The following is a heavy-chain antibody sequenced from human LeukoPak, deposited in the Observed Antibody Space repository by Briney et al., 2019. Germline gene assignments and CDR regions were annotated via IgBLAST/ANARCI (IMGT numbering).Heavy chain of an antibody. J-gene: IGHJ5*02. D-gene: IGHD3-3*01. CDR2: INSDGSST. CDR1: GFTFSSYW. Sequence: GGSLRLSCAASGFTFSSYWMHWVRQAPGKGLVWVSRINSDGSSTSYADSVKGRFTISRDNAKNTLYLQMNSLRAEDTAVYYCAREVYPTLYGFWSGYYPTGSDWFDPWGQGTLVTVSS. CDR3: AREVYPTLYGFWSGYYPTGSDWFDP. V-gene: IGHV3-74*01.